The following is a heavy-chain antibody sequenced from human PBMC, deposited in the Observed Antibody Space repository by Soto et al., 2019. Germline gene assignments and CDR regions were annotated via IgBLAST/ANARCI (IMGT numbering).Heavy chain of an antibody. CDR3: PRDEAELAKTEAFET. V-gene: IGHV3-21*01. J-gene: IGHJ6*04. Sequence: AGRSLRLAWAACEFTFRSYSMNWGHQAPGNGLGWVSSISSSSSYIYYADSVWGRLTISRDNDKNSVYVNMNTMRAEAKAVYSCPRDEAELAKTEAFETWAKGPTVNVYS. CDR1: EFTFRSYS. CDR2: ISSSSSYI. D-gene: IGHD3-9*01.